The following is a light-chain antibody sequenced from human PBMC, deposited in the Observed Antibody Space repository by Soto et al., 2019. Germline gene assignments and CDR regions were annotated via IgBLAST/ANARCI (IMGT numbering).Light chain of an antibody. CDR3: SSYAGSNNFV. CDR2: EVT. Sequence: QSALTQPPSASGSPGQSVTISCTGTSSDVGGYNYVSWYQQHPGKAPKLMIYEVTKRPSGVPDRFSGSKSGNTASLTVSCLQAEDEADYYCSSYAGSNNFVFGSGTKVTVL. CDR1: SSDVGGYNY. V-gene: IGLV2-8*01. J-gene: IGLJ1*01.